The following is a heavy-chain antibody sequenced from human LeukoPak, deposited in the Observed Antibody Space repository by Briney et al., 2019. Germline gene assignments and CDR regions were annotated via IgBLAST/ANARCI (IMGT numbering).Heavy chain of an antibody. D-gene: IGHD3-10*01. CDR1: GFTVSSNY. J-gene: IGHJ6*02. V-gene: IGHV3-66*01. CDR3: ARDVTMVRGVTYGMDV. CDR2: IYSGGST. Sequence: GGSLRLSCAAPGFTVSSNYMSWVRQAPGKGLEWVSVIYSGGSTYYADSVKGRFTISRDNSKNTLYLQMNSLRAEDTAVYYCARDVTMVRGVTYGMDVWGQGTTVTVSS.